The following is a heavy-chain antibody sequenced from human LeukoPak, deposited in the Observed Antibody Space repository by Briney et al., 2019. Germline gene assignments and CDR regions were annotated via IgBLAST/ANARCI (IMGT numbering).Heavy chain of an antibody. J-gene: IGHJ3*02. CDR2: VKYDGSNI. Sequence: PGGSLRLSCAASGFTFSSYEMNWVRQAPGKGLEWVAFVKYDGSNIYYADSVKGRFAISRDNSKNTLDLQMNSLRAEDTAVYYCARVVYYYDDSGYPNAFDMWGQGTMVTVSS. V-gene: IGHV3-30*09. CDR3: ARVVYYYDDSGYPNAFDM. CDR1: GFTFSSYE. D-gene: IGHD3-22*01.